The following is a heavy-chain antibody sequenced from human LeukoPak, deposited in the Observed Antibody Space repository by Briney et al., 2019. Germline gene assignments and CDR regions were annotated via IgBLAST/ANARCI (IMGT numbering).Heavy chain of an antibody. CDR2: ISDNLRDV. CDR1: GFRFSSYN. D-gene: IGHD6-19*01. Sequence: PGGSLRLSCATSGFRFSSYNMNWVRQAPGKGLEWVSSISDNLRDVHYADSVKGRFTISRDNANSSLYLQMSSLRGDDTAVYYCARCVAVAGCLWGQGTQVTVSS. J-gene: IGHJ4*02. CDR3: ARCVAVAGCL. V-gene: IGHV3-21*06.